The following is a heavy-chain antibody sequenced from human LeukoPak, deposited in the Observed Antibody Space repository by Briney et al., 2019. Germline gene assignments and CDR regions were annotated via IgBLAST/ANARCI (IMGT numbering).Heavy chain of an antibody. CDR2: ISGSGGST. CDR3: AREGYFASDS. D-gene: IGHD3-10*01. J-gene: IGHJ1*01. V-gene: IGHV3-23*01. CDR1: GFTFSRYA. Sequence: GGSLRLSCAASGFTFSRYAMNWVRQAPGKGLEWVSGISGSGGSTYYADSVKGRFTISRDNSKNTLYLQMNSLRAEDTALYYCAREGYFASDSWGQGTLVTVSS.